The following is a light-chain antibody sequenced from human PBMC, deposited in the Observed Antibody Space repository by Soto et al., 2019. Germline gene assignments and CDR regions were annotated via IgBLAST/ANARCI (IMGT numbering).Light chain of an antibody. V-gene: IGKV1-39*01. CDR1: RNINMY. J-gene: IGKJ4*01. Sequence: DIQLTQSPSSLSASVGDRVTITCRASRNINMYLNWYQVEPGKAPKLLIYAASSSQSGVPSRFSGSGSGTDFTLTIAGLQPDDSATYFCQQSMTAPLTFGAWTKVEIK. CDR2: AAS. CDR3: QQSMTAPLT.